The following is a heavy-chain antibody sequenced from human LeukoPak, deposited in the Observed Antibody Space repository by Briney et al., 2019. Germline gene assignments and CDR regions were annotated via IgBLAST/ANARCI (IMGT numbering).Heavy chain of an antibody. D-gene: IGHD3-10*01. J-gene: IGHJ3*02. Sequence: ASVKVSCKASGYTFTGYYMHWVRQAPGQGLEWMGWINPNSGGINYAQKFQGRVTMTRDTSISTAYMELSRLRSDDTAVYYCARDYPDYYGSGSYEAFDIWGQGTMVTVSS. CDR3: ARDYPDYYGSGSYEAFDI. CDR1: GYTFTGYY. V-gene: IGHV1-2*02. CDR2: INPNSGGI.